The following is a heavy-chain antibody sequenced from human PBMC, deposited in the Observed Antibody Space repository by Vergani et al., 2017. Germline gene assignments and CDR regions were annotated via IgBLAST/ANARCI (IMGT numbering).Heavy chain of an antibody. CDR1: GFTFTDAW. Sequence: EVQLVESGGGLEKSGGSLRLSCVASGFTFTDAWMSWVRQAPGKGLEWIGHIRNKANSYTTESAPSVKDRFFISRDDSRNTLYLDVISLETEDTAVYYCATALETPGPPDGRNYFDHWGQGTLVTVSS. CDR3: ATALETPGPPDGRNYFDH. D-gene: IGHD3-3*01. V-gene: IGHV3-15*05. J-gene: IGHJ4*02. CDR2: IRNKANSYTT.